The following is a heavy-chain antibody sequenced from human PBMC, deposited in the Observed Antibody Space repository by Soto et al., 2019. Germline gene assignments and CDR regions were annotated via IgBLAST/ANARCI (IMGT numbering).Heavy chain of an antibody. D-gene: IGHD6-19*01. V-gene: IGHV3-23*01. Sequence: EVQLLESGGGLVQPGGSLRLSCATSGFTFSSYAMSWVRQAPGKGLEWVSGISGSGGRTYYADSVKGRFTISRDNSKNPLYQQMNRLRAEDTAVYYGAKDEGTHQWLFTAENWFDPWGHSNLVTVSS. J-gene: IGHJ5*02. CDR3: AKDEGTHQWLFTAENWFDP. CDR2: ISGSGGRT. CDR1: GFTFSSYA.